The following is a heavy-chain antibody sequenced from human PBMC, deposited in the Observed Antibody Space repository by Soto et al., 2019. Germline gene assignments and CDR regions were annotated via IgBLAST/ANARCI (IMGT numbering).Heavy chain of an antibody. J-gene: IGHJ5*02. Sequence: AASVKVSCKASGGTFSSYAISWVRHAPGQGLEWMGGIIPIFGTANYAQKFQGRVTITADESTSTAYMELSSLRSEDTAVYYCARVYPSDTRYGYVGNNWFDPWGQGTLVTVSS. CDR3: ARVYPSDTRYGYVGNNWFDP. CDR2: IIPIFGTA. D-gene: IGHD5-18*01. V-gene: IGHV1-69*13. CDR1: GGTFSSYA.